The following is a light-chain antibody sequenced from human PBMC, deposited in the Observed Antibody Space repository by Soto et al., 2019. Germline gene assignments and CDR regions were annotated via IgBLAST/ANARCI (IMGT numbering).Light chain of an antibody. V-gene: IGKV1-39*01. CDR2: AAS. CDR3: QQGYSSQFN. CDR1: QSITTY. Sequence: DIQMTQSPSSLSTSVGDRVTITCRASQSITTYLNWYQQRPGKAPNLLIYAASRLQTGVPSRFSGSGCGTDFTVTISSLQPEDFETYYCQQGYSSQFNFGTGTKGDI. J-gene: IGKJ3*01.